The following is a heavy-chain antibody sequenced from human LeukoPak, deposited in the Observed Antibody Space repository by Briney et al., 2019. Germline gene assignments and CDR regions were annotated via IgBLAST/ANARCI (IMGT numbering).Heavy chain of an antibody. D-gene: IGHD2-15*01. CDR1: GGSISSFY. CDR2: VFYTGDT. Sequence: SETLSLTCAVSGGSISSFYWSWIRQPPGKGLEWIGYVFYTGDTNFNPSLKSRVTMSLDTSKNQLSLRLTSVTAADTAVYYCARHPFATPFDHWGRGTLVTVSS. CDR3: ARHPFATPFDH. V-gene: IGHV4-59*08. J-gene: IGHJ4*02.